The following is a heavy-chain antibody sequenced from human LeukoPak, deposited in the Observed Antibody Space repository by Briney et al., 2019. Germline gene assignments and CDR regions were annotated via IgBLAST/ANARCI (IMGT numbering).Heavy chain of an antibody. CDR3: AIGNYDILTGYYGDAFDI. J-gene: IGHJ3*02. V-gene: IGHV3-74*01. D-gene: IGHD3-9*01. CDR1: GFTFSSYW. CDR2: IISDGSST. Sequence: GGSLRLSCAASGFTFSSYWMHWVRQAPGKGLVWVSRIISDGSSTTYADSVKGRFTISRDNAKNTLYLQMNSLRADDTAVYYCAIGNYDILTGYYGDAFDIWGQGTMVTVSS.